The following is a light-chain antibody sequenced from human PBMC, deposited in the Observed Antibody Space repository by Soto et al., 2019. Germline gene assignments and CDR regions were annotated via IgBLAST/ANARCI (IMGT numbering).Light chain of an antibody. Sequence: EIVLTQSPATLSLSPGERATLSCRASQSVSSYLSWYQQKPRQAPRLLIYDAFNRATGICTRFSGSGTGTDFTLNIGSLEPEDSAVYCCQQGGAFGPGTKVDIK. CDR1: QSVSSY. J-gene: IGKJ3*01. V-gene: IGKV3-11*01. CDR3: QQGGA. CDR2: DAF.